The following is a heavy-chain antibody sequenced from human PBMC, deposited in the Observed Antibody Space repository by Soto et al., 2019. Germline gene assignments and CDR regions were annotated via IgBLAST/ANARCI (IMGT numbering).Heavy chain of an antibody. CDR1: GGSVSSGSYY. D-gene: IGHD6-19*01. Sequence: SETLSLTCTVSGGSVSSGSYYWSWIRQPPGKGLEWIGYIYYSGSTNYNPSLKSRVTISVDTSKKQYSLKLSSVTAADTAVYYCARGRVGGAVAGTDDYWGQGTLVTVSS. J-gene: IGHJ4*02. V-gene: IGHV4-61*01. CDR3: ARGRVGGAVAGTDDY. CDR2: IYYSGST.